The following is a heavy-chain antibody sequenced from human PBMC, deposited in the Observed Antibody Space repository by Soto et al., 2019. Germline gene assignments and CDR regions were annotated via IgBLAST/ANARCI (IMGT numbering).Heavy chain of an antibody. Sequence: SETLSLTCAVYGGSFSGYYWSWIRQPPGKGLEWIGEINHSGSTNYNPSLKSRVTISVDTSKNQFSLKLRSVTAADTAVYYCATGIGAPNAFDIWGQGTMVTVSS. CDR3: ATGIGAPNAFDI. CDR2: INHSGST. D-gene: IGHD3-3*01. J-gene: IGHJ3*02. V-gene: IGHV4-34*01. CDR1: GGSFSGYY.